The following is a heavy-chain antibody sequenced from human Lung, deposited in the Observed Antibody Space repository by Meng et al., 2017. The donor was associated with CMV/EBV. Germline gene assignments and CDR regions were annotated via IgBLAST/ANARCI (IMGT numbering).Heavy chain of an antibody. CDR1: GYSISSPYY. J-gene: IGHJ4*02. Sequence: SXTLSLXCTVSGYSISSPYYWGWIRQPPGMGLEWIGSIYYSGNTYYNPSLKSRVTISVDTSKNQFSLKLSSVTAADTAVYYCARDRRGSYVTGWGYWGQGXLVTVSS. D-gene: IGHD3-16*01. CDR2: IYYSGNT. CDR3: ARDRRGSYVTGWGY. V-gene: IGHV4-38-2*02.